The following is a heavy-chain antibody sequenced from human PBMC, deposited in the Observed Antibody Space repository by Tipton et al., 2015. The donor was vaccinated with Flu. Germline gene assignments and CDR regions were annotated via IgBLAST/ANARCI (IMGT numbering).Heavy chain of an antibody. D-gene: IGHD3-9*01. CDR2: INHRGST. CDR1: GGSFSGYY. V-gene: IGHV4-34*01. Sequence: TLSLTCAVYGGSFSGYYWSWIRQPPGKGLEWIGEINHRGSTSYNPSLKSRVTISVDTSKNQFSLKLSSVTAADTAVYYCARSNYYDILTGYRDLDYWGQGTLVTVST. CDR3: ARSNYYDILTGYRDLDY. J-gene: IGHJ4*02.